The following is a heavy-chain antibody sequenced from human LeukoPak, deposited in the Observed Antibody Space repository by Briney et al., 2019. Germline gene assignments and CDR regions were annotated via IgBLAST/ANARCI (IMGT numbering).Heavy chain of an antibody. V-gene: IGHV4-34*01. CDR1: GGSFSGYY. CDR2: INHSGST. D-gene: IGHD2-2*03. CDR3: ARGSFGYCSSTSCYGGIRWFDP. J-gene: IGHJ5*02. Sequence: PSETLSLTCAVYGGSFSGYYWNWIRQPPGKGLEWIGEINHSGSTNYNPSLKSRVTISVDTSKNQFSLKLSSVTAADTAVYYCARGSFGYCSSTSCYGGIRWFDPWGQGTLVTVSS.